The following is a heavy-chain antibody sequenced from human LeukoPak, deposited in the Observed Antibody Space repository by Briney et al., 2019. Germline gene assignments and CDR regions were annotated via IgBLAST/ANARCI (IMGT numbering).Heavy chain of an antibody. CDR1: GYTFTSYD. CDR3: ARGVVGATVDF. J-gene: IGHJ4*02. V-gene: IGHV3-21*01. Sequence: SCKASGYTFTSYDINWVRQAPGKGLEWVSSISSSSTYMFYADSVKGRFTIPRDNAKNSLYVQMNSLGAEDTAVYYCARGVVGATVDFWGQGTLVTVSS. D-gene: IGHD2-15*01. CDR2: ISSSSTYM.